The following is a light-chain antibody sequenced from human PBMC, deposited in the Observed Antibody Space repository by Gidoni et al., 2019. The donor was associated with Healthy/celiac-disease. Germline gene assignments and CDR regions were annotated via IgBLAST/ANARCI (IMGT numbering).Light chain of an antibody. Sequence: STLSASVGDRVTITCRASQSISSWLAWYQQKPGKAPKLLIYDASSLESGVPSRFSGSGSGTEFTLTISSLQPDDFATYYCQQYNSYSRTFGQXTKVEIK. V-gene: IGKV1-5*01. CDR2: DAS. J-gene: IGKJ1*01. CDR1: QSISSW. CDR3: QQYNSYSRT.